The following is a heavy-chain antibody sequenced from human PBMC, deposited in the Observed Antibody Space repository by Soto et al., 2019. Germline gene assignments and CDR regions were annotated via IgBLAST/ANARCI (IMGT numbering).Heavy chain of an antibody. D-gene: IGHD3-16*02. Sequence: SVKVSCTASGYTFTSYGISWVRQAPGQGLEWMGGIFPKFGTTYSAQKLQDRLTITADESTSTVYMQLSSLRLDDTAVYYCEAEMTFGKLSVVWGQGTTVTVSS. CDR1: GYTFTSYG. V-gene: IGHV1-69*13. J-gene: IGHJ6*02. CDR2: IFPKFGTT. CDR3: EAEMTFGKLSVV.